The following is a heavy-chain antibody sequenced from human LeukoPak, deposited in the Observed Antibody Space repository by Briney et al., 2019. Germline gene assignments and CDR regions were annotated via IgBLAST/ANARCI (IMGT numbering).Heavy chain of an antibody. CDR1: GFTFSRCG. D-gene: IGHD3-9*01. CDR3: AIDLTTEHHYYNYSMDV. J-gene: IGHJ6*03. Sequence: GGSLRLSCAASGFTFSRCGMHWVRQAPGKGLEWVAFVRYDGIIKYYADSVKGRFTISRDNSRNTLYVQMNSLRAEDTAVYYCAIDLTTEHHYYNYSMDVWGKGTTVTVSS. V-gene: IGHV3-30*02. CDR2: VRYDGIIK.